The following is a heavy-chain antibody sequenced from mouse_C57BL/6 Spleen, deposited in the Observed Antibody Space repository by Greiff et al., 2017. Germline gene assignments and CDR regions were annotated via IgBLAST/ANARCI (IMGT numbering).Heavy chain of an antibody. CDR3: ARSYDGYWYCDV. Sequence: VQLKESGPGLVKPSQTVFLTCTVTGISITTGNYRWSWIRQFPGNKLEWIGYIYYSGTITHNPFLTSRTTITRDTPKNQFFLEMNSLTAEDTATYYCARSYDGYWYCDVWGTGTTVTVSS. CDR1: GISITTGNYR. J-gene: IGHJ1*03. D-gene: IGHD2-12*01. V-gene: IGHV3-5*01. CDR2: IYYSGTI.